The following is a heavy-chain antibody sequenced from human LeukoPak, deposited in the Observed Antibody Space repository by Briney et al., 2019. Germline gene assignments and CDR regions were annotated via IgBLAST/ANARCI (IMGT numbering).Heavy chain of an antibody. CDR1: GYTFTSYY. CDR2: INPSGGST. Sequence: GASVKVSCKASGYTFTSYYMHWVRQAPGQGLEWMGKINPSGGSTSYAQKFQGRVTMTRDTSTSTVYMELSSLRSEDTAVYYCARDLGYCSSTSCPGDPWGQGTLVTVSS. D-gene: IGHD2-2*01. V-gene: IGHV1-46*01. CDR3: ARDLGYCSSTSCPGDP. J-gene: IGHJ5*02.